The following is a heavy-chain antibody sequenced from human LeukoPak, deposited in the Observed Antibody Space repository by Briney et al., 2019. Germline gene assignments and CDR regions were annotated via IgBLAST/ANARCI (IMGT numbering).Heavy chain of an antibody. D-gene: IGHD6-19*01. CDR3: AKGIAVAGGNWLGP. J-gene: IGHJ5*02. V-gene: IGHV3-23*01. CDR1: GFTFSSYA. CDR2: ISASGATT. Sequence: GGSLRLSCAASGFTFSSYAMNWVRQAPGKGLEWVSVISASGATTYYADSVKGRFTISRDKSKNTLHLQLNSLRAEDTAVYYCAKGIAVAGGNWLGPWGQGTLVTVSS.